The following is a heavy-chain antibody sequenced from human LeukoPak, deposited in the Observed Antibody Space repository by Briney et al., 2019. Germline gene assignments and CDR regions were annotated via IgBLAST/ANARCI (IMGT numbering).Heavy chain of an antibody. Sequence: GASVKVSCKASGYTFTGYYMHWVRQAPGQGLEWMGWINPNSGGTNYAQKFQGRVTMTRDTSISTAYMELSRLRSDDTAVYYCARDVLPNYSGSYLQPLYYYYYYMDVWGKGTTVTVSS. CDR2: INPNSGGT. CDR3: ARDVLPNYSGSYLQPLYYYYYYMDV. V-gene: IGHV1-2*02. CDR1: GYTFTGYY. D-gene: IGHD6-6*01. J-gene: IGHJ6*03.